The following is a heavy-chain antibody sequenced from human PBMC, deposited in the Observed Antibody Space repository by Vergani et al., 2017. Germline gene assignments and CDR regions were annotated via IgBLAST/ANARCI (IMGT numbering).Heavy chain of an antibody. Sequence: EVQLLESGGGLVQPGGSLRLSCAASGYTFSSYAMSWVRQAPGKGLEWVSAISGSGGSTYYADSVKGRLTISRDNSKNTLYLQMNSLRAEDTAVYYCAKPYSGSGSMKGWFDPWGQGTLVTVSS. D-gene: IGHD3-10*01. CDR2: ISGSGGST. CDR3: AKPYSGSGSMKGWFDP. V-gene: IGHV3-23*01. J-gene: IGHJ5*02. CDR1: GYTFSSYA.